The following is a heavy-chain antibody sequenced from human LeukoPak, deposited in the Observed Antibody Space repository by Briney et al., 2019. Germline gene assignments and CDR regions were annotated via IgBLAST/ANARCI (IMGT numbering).Heavy chain of an antibody. CDR3: AREAPYWDDPDY. V-gene: IGHV3-21*03. J-gene: IGHJ4*02. D-gene: IGHD1-1*01. CDR2: ISASGSHM. Sequence: GGSLRLSCAASGFTFGSHNMNWVRQAPGKGLEWVSYISASGSHMYYEDSVKGRFTISRDNAKSSLYLQMDSLRAEDTAVYYCAREAPYWDDPDYWGQGTPVTVSS. CDR1: GFTFGSHN.